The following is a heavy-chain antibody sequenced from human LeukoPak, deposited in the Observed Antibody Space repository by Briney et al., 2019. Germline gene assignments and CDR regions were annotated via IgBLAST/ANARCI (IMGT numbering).Heavy chain of an antibody. Sequence: GGSLRLSCAASGFTFSTYAMTWVRQAPGMALEWVSLISVPGGNTYYADSVKGRFTISRDNSKNTLYLQMNSLRAEDTAVYYCAKEDCSAGGCYYSYFDSWGQGTLVTVSS. D-gene: IGHD2-15*01. J-gene: IGHJ4*02. CDR1: GFTFSTYA. V-gene: IGHV3-23*01. CDR2: ISVPGGNT. CDR3: AKEDCSAGGCYYSYFDS.